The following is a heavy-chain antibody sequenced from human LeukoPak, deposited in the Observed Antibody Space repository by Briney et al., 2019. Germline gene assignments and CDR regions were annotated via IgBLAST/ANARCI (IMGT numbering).Heavy chain of an antibody. CDR2: IYHSGST. CDR1: GGSISSGGYS. Sequence: SQTLSLTCAVSGGSISSGGYSWSWIRQPPGKGLEWIGYIYHSGSTYYNLSLKSRVTISVDRSKNQFSLKLSSVTAADTAVYYCARGARGQQDYWGQGTLVTVSS. J-gene: IGHJ4*02. D-gene: IGHD6-13*01. CDR3: ARGARGQQDY. V-gene: IGHV4-30-2*01.